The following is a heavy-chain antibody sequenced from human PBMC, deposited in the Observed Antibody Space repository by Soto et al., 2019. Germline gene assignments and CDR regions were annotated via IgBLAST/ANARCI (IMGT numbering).Heavy chain of an antibody. J-gene: IGHJ4*02. Sequence: HPGGSLRLSCAASGFTFSSYAMSWVRQAPGKGLEWVSAISGSGGSTYYADSVKGRFTISRDNSKNTLYLQMNSLRAEDTAVYYCAKEEVSFRHPSKYYFDYWGQGTLVSVSS. CDR2: ISGSGGST. CDR3: AKEEVSFRHPSKYYFDY. CDR1: GFTFSSYA. D-gene: IGHD1-20*01. V-gene: IGHV3-23*01.